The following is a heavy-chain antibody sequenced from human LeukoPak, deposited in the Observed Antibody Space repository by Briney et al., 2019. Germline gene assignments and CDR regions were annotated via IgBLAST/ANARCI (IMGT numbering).Heavy chain of an antibody. V-gene: IGHV1-69*13. D-gene: IGHD4/OR15-4a*01. CDR1: GGTFGAFG. J-gene: IGHJ3*02. Sequence: SVKVSCKASGGTFGAFGINWVRQAPGRGLEWMGGIIPLFGTTDYAQKFQGRVTITADESTNTAYMELSSLRSDDTAIYYCARGRVIHFGGIDVFDIWGQGTMVTVSS. CDR3: ARGRVIHFGGIDVFDI. CDR2: IIPLFGTT.